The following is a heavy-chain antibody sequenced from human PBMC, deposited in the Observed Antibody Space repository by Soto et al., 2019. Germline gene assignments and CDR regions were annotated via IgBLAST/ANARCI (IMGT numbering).Heavy chain of an antibody. J-gene: IGHJ4*02. CDR3: ARDPSGIVGEVF. CDR1: GYTFTGYH. CDR2: INPNSGGP. D-gene: IGHD3-22*01. V-gene: IGHV1-2*02. Sequence: QVQLVQSGAEVKKTGASVKVSCKASGYTFTGYHIHWVRQAPGQGLEWMGWINPNSGGPNYAQKFQGRVTMTRDTSISTAYMALRRLTSDDTAVYYCARDPSGIVGEVFWGQGTLVTVSS.